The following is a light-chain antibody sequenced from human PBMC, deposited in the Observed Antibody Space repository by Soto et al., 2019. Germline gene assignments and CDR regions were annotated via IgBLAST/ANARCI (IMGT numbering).Light chain of an antibody. CDR1: RSISSW. J-gene: IGKJ5*01. V-gene: IGKV1-5*01. CDR3: QQVKGSLIT. Sequence: MTQSPATLSVSVGDRATITCRASRSISSWLAWYQQKPGKAPKLLIYDSSSLESGVPSRFSGSGSGTEFTLTISSLQPEDFAIYYCQQVKGSLITFGQGTRLEIK. CDR2: DSS.